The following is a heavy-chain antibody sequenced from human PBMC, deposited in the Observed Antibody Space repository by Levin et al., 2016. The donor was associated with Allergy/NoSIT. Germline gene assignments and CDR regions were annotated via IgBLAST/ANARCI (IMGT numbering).Heavy chain of an antibody. CDR2: IYTSGST. J-gene: IGHJ6*02. V-gene: IGHV4-4*07. CDR3: ARDYNDYDNYVYHYGLDV. Sequence: SETLSLTCTVSGGSISSYYWSWIRQPAGKGLEWIGRIYTSGSTNYNPSLKSRVTMSVDTSKNQFSLKLSSVTAADTAVYYCARDYNDYDNYVYHYGLDVWGQGTTVTVSS. CDR1: GGSISSYY. D-gene: IGHD5-12*01.